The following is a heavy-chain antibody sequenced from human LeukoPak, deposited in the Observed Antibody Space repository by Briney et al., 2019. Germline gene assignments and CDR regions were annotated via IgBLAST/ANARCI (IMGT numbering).Heavy chain of an antibody. CDR1: GFTFSSYW. V-gene: IGHV3-7*03. J-gene: IGHJ4*02. D-gene: IGHD6-19*01. CDR2: IKQDGSEK. Sequence: GGSLRLSCAASGFTFSSYWMSWVRQAPGKGLEWVANIKQDGSEKYYVDSVKGRFTISRDNAKNSLYLQMNSLRAEDTAVYYCARAPSDSGWYVFPPKTLYYFVYWGQGTLVTVSS. CDR3: ARAPSDSGWYVFPPKTLYYFVY.